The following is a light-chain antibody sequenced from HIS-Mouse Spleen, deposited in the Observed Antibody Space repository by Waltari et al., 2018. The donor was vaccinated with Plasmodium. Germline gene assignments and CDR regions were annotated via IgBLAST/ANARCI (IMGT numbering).Light chain of an antibody. CDR1: SSDVGSYNL. CDR3: CSYAGSSTWV. J-gene: IGLJ3*02. CDR2: EGS. V-gene: IGLV2-23*01. Sequence: LTQPASVSGSPGQSITISCTGTSSDVGSYNLVSWYQQHPGKAPKLMIYEGSKLPSGVSNRSAGSKSGNTASLTISGLQAEDEADYYCCSYAGSSTWVFGGGTKLTVL.